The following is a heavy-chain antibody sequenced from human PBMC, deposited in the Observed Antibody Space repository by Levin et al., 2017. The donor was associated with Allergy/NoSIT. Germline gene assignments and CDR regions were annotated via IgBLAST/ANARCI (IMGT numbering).Heavy chain of an antibody. CDR2: IGTAGDT. J-gene: IGHJ6*02. D-gene: IGHD3-10*01. CDR3: ARGGATYYYGSGSRGDLWDYGMDV. CDR1: GFTFSSYD. Sequence: PGGSLRLSCAASGFTFSSYDMHWVRQATGKGLEWVSAIGTAGDTYYPGSVKGRFTISRENAKNSLYLQMNSLRAGDTAVYYCARGGATYYYGSGSRGDLWDYGMDVWGQGTTVTVSS. V-gene: IGHV3-13*01.